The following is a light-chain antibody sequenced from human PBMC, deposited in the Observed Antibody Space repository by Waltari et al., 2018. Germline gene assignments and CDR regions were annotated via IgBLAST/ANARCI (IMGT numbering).Light chain of an antibody. J-gene: IGKJ2*01. CDR3: QQRSNWPYT. CDR1: QTVRTF. V-gene: IGKV3-11*01. CDR2: DAS. Sequence: GRASQTVRTFLAWYQQKPGQAPRLLIFDASSRATGIPAKFRGSGSGTDFTLTVSNLEPEDFAVYYCQQRSNWPYTFGQGTRVDIK.